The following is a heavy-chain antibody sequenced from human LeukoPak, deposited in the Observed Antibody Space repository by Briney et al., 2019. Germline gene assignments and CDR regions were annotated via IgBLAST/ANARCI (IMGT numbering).Heavy chain of an antibody. CDR2: IRSDGSSI. V-gene: IGHV3-30*02. CDR3: AKDRDEYGNDC. D-gene: IGHD4-11*01. Sequence: GGSLRLSCAASGFSFSDFGMHWIRQAPGKGLEWVTLIRSDGSSIYYADSVKGRFTISRDNSRNTLYLQMNSLRVEDTAVYYCAKDRDEYGNDCWGQGILVTVPT. CDR1: GFSFSDFG. J-gene: IGHJ4*02.